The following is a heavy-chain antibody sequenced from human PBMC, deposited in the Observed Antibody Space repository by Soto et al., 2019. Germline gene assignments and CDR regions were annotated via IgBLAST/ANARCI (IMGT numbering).Heavy chain of an antibody. D-gene: IGHD6-6*01. V-gene: IGHV3-73*01. Sequence: PGGSLRLSCAASGFTFSDSAMHWVRQASGKGLEWVGRIRSKANTYATAYVASVEGRFTISRDDSKNTAYLQMNSLKTEDTAVYYCTTGIAARPPGWGQGTLVTVSS. CDR3: TTGIAARPPG. CDR1: GFTFSDSA. CDR2: IRSKANTYAT. J-gene: IGHJ4*02.